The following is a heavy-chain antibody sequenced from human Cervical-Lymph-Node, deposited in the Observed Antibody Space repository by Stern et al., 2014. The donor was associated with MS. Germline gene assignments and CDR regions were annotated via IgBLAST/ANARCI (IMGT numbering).Heavy chain of an antibody. D-gene: IGHD6-13*01. Sequence: VQLVESGGGVVQPGRSLRLSCAASGFTFSSHALHWVRQSPVKGLEWVAMISYDGSDIDYANSVKGRFTISRDNSRDTLYLQMNSLRGEDTALYFCARARIGAAVSFYFDSWGQGTLVTVSS. CDR3: ARARIGAAVSFYFDS. CDR2: ISYDGSDI. V-gene: IGHV3-30*04. J-gene: IGHJ4*02. CDR1: GFTFSSHA.